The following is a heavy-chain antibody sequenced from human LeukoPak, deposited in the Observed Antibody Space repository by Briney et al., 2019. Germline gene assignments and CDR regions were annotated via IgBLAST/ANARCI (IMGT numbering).Heavy chain of an antibody. V-gene: IGHV1-2*02. J-gene: IGHJ5*02. CDR1: GYTFTGYY. D-gene: IGHD6-13*01. CDR2: INPNSGGT. Sequence: ASVKVSCKASGYTFTGYYMHWVRRSPGQRLEWMRWINPNSGGTNYAQKFQGRVTMTRDTSISTAYMELSRLRSDDTAVYYCARDIAAAGTGWFDPWGQGTLVTVSS. CDR3: ARDIAAAGTGWFDP.